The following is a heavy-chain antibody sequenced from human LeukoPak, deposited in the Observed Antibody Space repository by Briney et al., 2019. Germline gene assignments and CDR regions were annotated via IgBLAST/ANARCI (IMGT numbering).Heavy chain of an antibody. CDR3: ARDLWFGDNPSDY. Sequence: PGGSLRLSCAASGFTFSSYSMNWVRQAPGKGLEWVSSISSSSSYIYYADSVKGRFTISRDNAKNSLYLQMNSLRAEDTAVYYCARDLWFGDNPSDYWGQGTLVTVSS. J-gene: IGHJ4*02. CDR1: GFTFSSYS. D-gene: IGHD3-10*01. V-gene: IGHV3-21*01. CDR2: ISSSSSYI.